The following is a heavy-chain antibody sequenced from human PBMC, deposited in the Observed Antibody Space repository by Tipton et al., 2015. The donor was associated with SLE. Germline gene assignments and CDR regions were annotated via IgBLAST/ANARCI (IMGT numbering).Heavy chain of an antibody. D-gene: IGHD3-3*01. CDR3: AKRLTLFGVVIKDAFDV. J-gene: IGHJ3*01. CDR1: GFTFRSYT. V-gene: IGHV3-64*04. CDR2: ISSNGGST. Sequence: GSLRLSCSASGFTFRSYTMHWVRQAPGKGLEDVSAISSNGGSTYYADSVKGRFTISRDNSENTLYLQMNSLRVEDTAVYYCAKRLTLFGVVIKDAFDVWGQGTMVTVSS.